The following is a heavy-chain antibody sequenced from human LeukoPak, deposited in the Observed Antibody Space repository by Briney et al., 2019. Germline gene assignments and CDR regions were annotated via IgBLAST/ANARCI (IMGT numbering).Heavy chain of an antibody. J-gene: IGHJ6*04. D-gene: IGHD3-3*02. V-gene: IGHV3-15*01. Sequence: GGSLRLSCVSSGFTIGTAWMSWVRQAPGKGREWLGHIKSEGEGTTTDYAAPAKGRFAISRDDSKNMIYLQISSLKIDDTAIYYCIAHFPYFYGFDVWGKGTTVTVSS. CDR3: IAHFPYFYGFDV. CDR1: GFTIGTAW. CDR2: IKSEGEGTTT.